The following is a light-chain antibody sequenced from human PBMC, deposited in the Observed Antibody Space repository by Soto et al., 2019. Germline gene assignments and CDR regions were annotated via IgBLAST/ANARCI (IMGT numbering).Light chain of an antibody. J-gene: IGKJ3*01. CDR1: QSISSW. CDR3: QQYNSYLCS. V-gene: IGKV1-5*03. CDR2: KAS. Sequence: DIQMTQSPSTLSASVGDRVTITCRASQSISSWLAWYQQKPGKAPKLLIYKASTLESGVPSRFSGSGSGTEFTLTISSLQPDDFATYYCQQYNSYLCSFGPGPKVDIK.